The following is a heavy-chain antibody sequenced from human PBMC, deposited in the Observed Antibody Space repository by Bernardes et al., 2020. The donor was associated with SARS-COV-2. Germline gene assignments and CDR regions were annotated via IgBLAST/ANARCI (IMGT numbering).Heavy chain of an antibody. D-gene: IGHD3-10*01. J-gene: IGHJ4*02. CDR2: ISWNGGSI. CDR1: GFTFDAYA. Sequence: GGSLRLSCTASGFTFDAYAMHWVRQAPGKGLEWVSGISWNGGSIAYADSVKGRFFISRDNAKNSLYLQMSSLRGDDTALYYCAKDVSRSNIFRGVMLGADYWGEGTLVTVSS. V-gene: IGHV3-9*01. CDR3: AKDVSRSNIFRGVMLGADY.